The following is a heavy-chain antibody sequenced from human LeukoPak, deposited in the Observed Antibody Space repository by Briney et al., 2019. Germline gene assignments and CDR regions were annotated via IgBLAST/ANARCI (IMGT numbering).Heavy chain of an antibody. CDR3: ARGPDYGDHQRPDYYYFGMDV. Sequence: SETLSFTCTVSGDSVSNYYWTWIRQPPGRGLEWIGYIFYSGSTNFNPSLKSRVTMSIDTSKNQFSLKLSSVTAADTAVYHCARGPDYGDHQRPDYYYFGMDVWGKGTTVTVSS. D-gene: IGHD4-17*01. CDR1: GDSVSNYY. CDR2: IFYSGST. V-gene: IGHV4-59*02. J-gene: IGHJ6*04.